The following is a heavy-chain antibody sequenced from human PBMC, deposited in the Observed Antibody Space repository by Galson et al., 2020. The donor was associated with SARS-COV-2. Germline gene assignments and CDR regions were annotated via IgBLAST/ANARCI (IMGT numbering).Heavy chain of an antibody. CDR2: IYWDDDK. CDR3: AHKPPGGPVADAFDV. J-gene: IGHJ3*01. D-gene: IGHD3-10*01. Sequence: KMSGPTLVKPTQTLTLTCNFSGFSLSNTGVGVGWIRQPPGQALEWLALIYWDDDKRYRPSLKSRLTITKDTSKNQVVLTMANMDPVDTGTYYCAHKPPGGPVADAFDVWGRGTMVTVSS. V-gene: IGHV2-5*02. CDR1: GFSLSNTGVG.